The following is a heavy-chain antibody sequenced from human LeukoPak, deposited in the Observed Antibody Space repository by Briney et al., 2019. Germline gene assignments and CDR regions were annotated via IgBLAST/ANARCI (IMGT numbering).Heavy chain of an antibody. Sequence: GGSLRLSCAASGFTFSRYGMHWARQAPGKGLEWVALIWFDGTNENYGDSVNGRFTISRDNSKNTVYLEMSSLRAEDTALYYCARVRDSRDSDAFDTWGQGTMVTISS. J-gene: IGHJ3*02. D-gene: IGHD6-13*01. CDR3: ARVRDSRDSDAFDT. V-gene: IGHV3-33*01. CDR2: IWFDGTNE. CDR1: GFTFSRYG.